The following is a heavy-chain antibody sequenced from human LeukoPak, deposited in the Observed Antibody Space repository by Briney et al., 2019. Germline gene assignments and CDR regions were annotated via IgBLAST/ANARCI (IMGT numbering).Heavy chain of an antibody. V-gene: IGHV1-2*02. J-gene: IGHJ5*02. CDR3: ARVWGQLANWFDP. CDR2: INPNSGGT. Sequence: ASVKVSCTASGYTFTGYYMHWVRQAPGQGLEWMGWINPNSGGTNYAQKFQGRVTMTRDTSISTAYMELSRLRSDDTAVYYCARVWGQLANWFDPWGQGTLVTVSS. D-gene: IGHD6-6*01. CDR1: GYTFTGYY.